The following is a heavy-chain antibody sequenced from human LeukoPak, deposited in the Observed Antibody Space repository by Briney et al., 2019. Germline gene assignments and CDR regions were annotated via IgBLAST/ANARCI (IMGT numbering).Heavy chain of an antibody. Sequence: PGGSLRLSCAASGFTFDDYAIHWVRQAPGKGLEWVSGISWNSGSIGYADSVKGRFTISRDNSKNTLYLQMNSLRAEDTAVYYCAKGGHYDSSGYFGPSGYWGQGTLVTVSS. CDR1: GFTFDDYA. J-gene: IGHJ4*02. CDR3: AKGGHYDSSGYFGPSGY. D-gene: IGHD3-22*01. CDR2: ISWNSGSI. V-gene: IGHV3-9*01.